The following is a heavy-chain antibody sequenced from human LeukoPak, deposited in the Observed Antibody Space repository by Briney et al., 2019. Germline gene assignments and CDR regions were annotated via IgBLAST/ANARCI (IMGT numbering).Heavy chain of an antibody. CDR3: ARSGSRANWFDP. V-gene: IGHV1-8*01. D-gene: IGHD3-10*01. Sequence: ASVKVSCKASGYTFTSYDINWVRQATGQGLEWMGWMNPNSGNTGYAQKFQGRVTMTRNTSISTAYMELSSLRSEDTAVYYCARSGSRANWFDPWGQGTLVTVSS. CDR1: GYTFTSYD. CDR2: MNPNSGNT. J-gene: IGHJ5*02.